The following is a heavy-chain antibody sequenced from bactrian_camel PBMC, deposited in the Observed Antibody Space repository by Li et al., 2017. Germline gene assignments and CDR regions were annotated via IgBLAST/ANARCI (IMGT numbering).Heavy chain of an antibody. J-gene: IGHJ4*01. D-gene: IGHD2*01. V-gene: IGHV3-2*01. CDR2: IWSVSSIK. CDR1: GFTFSTYH. CDR3: AARLSAACYNDTARYKY. Sequence: HVQLVESGGGMAQPGGSLTVSCTISGFTFSTYHMTWVRQPPGGGLEWVSTIWSVSSIKHYTDSVKGRFTISRDNDKNTLYLQMNNLKPEDTAMYYCAARLSAACYNDTARYKYWGQGTQVTVS.